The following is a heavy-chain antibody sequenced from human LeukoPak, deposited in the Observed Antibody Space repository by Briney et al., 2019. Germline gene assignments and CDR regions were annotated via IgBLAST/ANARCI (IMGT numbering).Heavy chain of an antibody. V-gene: IGHV3-30*04. D-gene: IGHD1-26*01. CDR2: ISYDGSNK. CDR3: ARVGGSSVDDAFDI. Sequence: GGSLRLSCAASGFTFSSYAMHWVRQAPGKGLEWVAVISYDGSNKYYADSVKGRFTISRDNAKNTLYLQMDSLRAEDTAVYYCARVGGSSVDDAFDIWGQGTMVTVSS. CDR1: GFTFSSYA. J-gene: IGHJ3*02.